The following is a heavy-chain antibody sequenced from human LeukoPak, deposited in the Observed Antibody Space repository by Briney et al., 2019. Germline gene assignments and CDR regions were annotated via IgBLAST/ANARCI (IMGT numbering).Heavy chain of an antibody. J-gene: IGHJ3*02. V-gene: IGHV4-30-4*02. D-gene: IGHD5-24*01. Sequence: SETLSLTCTASGRSISSGDYYWSWIRQPPGKGLEWIGYIYYSGSTYYNPSLKSRVTISVDTSKNQFSLKLSSVTAADTAVYYCARDPRMATMVAAFDIWGQGTMVTVSS. CDR2: IYYSGST. CDR1: GRSISSGDYY. CDR3: ARDPRMATMVAAFDI.